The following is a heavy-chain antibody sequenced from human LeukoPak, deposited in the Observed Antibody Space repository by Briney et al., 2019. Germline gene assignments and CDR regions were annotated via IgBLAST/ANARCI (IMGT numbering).Heavy chain of an antibody. V-gene: IGHV4-34*01. D-gene: IGHD5-12*01. CDR1: GGSFSGYY. J-gene: IGHJ4*02. CDR2: INHSGST. CDR3: ARGRARMTRAYFDY. Sequence: SETLSLTCAVHGGSFSGYYWSWIRQPPGKGLEWIGEINHSGSTNYNPSLKSRVTISVDTSKNQFSLKLSSVTAADTAVYYCARGRARMTRAYFDYWGQGTLVIVSS.